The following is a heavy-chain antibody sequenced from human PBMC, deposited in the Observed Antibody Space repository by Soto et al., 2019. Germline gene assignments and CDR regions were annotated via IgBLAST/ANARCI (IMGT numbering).Heavy chain of an antibody. D-gene: IGHD5-12*01. V-gene: IGHV1-3*01. Sequence: VASVKVSCKASGYTFTSYSMHWVRQAPGQRLEWMGWINAGNGNTKYSQKFQGRVTITRDTSASTAYMELSSLRSEDTAVYYCASRYSGYQDYYYGMDVWGRGTPVTVSS. CDR1: GYTFTSYS. J-gene: IGHJ6*02. CDR3: ASRYSGYQDYYYGMDV. CDR2: INAGNGNT.